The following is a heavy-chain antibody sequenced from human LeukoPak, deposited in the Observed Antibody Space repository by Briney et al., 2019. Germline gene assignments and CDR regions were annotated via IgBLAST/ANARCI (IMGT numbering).Heavy chain of an antibody. J-gene: IGHJ4*02. CDR3: ARESTLPRSFDY. CDR2: VSSSGNII. D-gene: IGHD1-1*01. V-gene: IGHV3-11*01. Sequence: GGSLRLSCAASGFTFSDYYMSWIRQAPGKGLEWVSYVSSSGNIIYYADSVKGRFTISRDNAKNSLYLQMNSLRAEDTAVYYCARESTLPRSFDYWGQGTLVTVSS. CDR1: GFTFSDYY.